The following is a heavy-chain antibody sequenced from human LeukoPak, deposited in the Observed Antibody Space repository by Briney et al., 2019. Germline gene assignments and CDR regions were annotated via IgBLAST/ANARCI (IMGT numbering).Heavy chain of an antibody. CDR3: AKDPPSWYSSSWNGFDP. Sequence: HPGGSLRLSCAASGFTFSSYAMSWVRQAPGKGLEWVSAISGSGGSTYYADSVKGRFTISRDNSKNTLYLQMNSLRAEDTAVYYCAKDPPSWYSSSWNGFDPWGQGTLVTVSS. D-gene: IGHD6-13*01. V-gene: IGHV3-23*01. CDR1: GFTFSSYA. J-gene: IGHJ5*02. CDR2: ISGSGGST.